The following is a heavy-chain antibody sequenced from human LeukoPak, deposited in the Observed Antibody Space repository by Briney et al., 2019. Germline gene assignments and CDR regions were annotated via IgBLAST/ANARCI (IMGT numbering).Heavy chain of an antibody. J-gene: IGHJ4*02. CDR2: IYYSGST. V-gene: IGHV4-31*03. Sequence: PSETLSLTCTVSGGSISSGGQFWSWVRQYPGKGLEWIGYIYYSGSTYYNPSLKSRVSISVDTSKNQFSLKVTSVTAADTAVYYCARGGGGDCRSTSCYHYWGQGTLVTVSS. CDR1: GGSISSGGQF. D-gene: IGHD2-2*01. CDR3: ARGGGGDCRSTSCYHY.